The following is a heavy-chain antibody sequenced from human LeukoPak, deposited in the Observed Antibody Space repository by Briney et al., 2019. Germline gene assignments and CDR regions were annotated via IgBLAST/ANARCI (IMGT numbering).Heavy chain of an antibody. D-gene: IGHD2-2*01. CDR1: GYSFNDKY. J-gene: IGHJ5*02. V-gene: IGHV1-2*02. Sequence: ASVKVSCKASGYSFNDKYLHWVRQAPGQGLEWMGGINPNSGGTKYAQKFQGRVTMTRDTSISTAYMELSRLRSDDTAVYYCARENCSSTSCYGWFDPWGQGTLVTVSS. CDR2: INPNSGGT. CDR3: ARENCSSTSCYGWFDP.